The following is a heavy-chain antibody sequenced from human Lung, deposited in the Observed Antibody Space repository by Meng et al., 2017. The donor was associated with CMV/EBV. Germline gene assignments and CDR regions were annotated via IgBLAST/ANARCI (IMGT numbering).Heavy chain of an antibody. CDR3: AKGKPRAWEPLAY. CDR1: GVSIRSNNR. J-gene: IGHJ4*02. Sequence: GPLQEEGAGRVASSGNLSPTCGVSGVSIRSNNRWAWDRQPPWKGLEWIGDNDECGSTKYNPALNRPISISIDKVQNSFSLKVNSWTGADTAVEYCAKGKPRAWEPLAYWGQGALVTVSS. CDR2: NDECGST. D-gene: IGHD1-26*01. V-gene: IGHV4-4*02.